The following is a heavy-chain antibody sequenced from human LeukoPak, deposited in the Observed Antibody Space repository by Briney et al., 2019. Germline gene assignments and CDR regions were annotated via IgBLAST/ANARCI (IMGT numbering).Heavy chain of an antibody. CDR1: GGSINSSNFS. CDR3: VRHSGFYGY. V-gene: IGHV4-39*01. J-gene: IGHJ4*02. Sequence: PSETLSLTCTVSGGSINSSNFSWGWIRQPPGKGLEWIGSIYYSGKTYYNPSLKSRVTMSVDTSKNQFSLKVTSVTAADTAVYYCVRHSGFYGYWGQGILVTVSS. D-gene: IGHD3-10*01. CDR2: IYYSGKT.